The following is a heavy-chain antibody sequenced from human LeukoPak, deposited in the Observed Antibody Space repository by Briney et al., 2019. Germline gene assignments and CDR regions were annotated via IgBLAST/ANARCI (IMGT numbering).Heavy chain of an antibody. CDR2: IYTSGST. J-gene: IGHJ4*02. D-gene: IGHD3-3*01. CDR1: GGSISSYY. CDR3: ARVGTHDFWSPPFDY. V-gene: IGHV4-4*07. Sequence: KPSETLSLTCTVSGGSISSYYWSWIRQPAGKGLEWIGRIYTSGSTNYNPSLKSRVTMSVDTSKNQFSLKLSSVTAADTAVYYCARVGTHDFWSPPFDYWGQGTLVTVSS.